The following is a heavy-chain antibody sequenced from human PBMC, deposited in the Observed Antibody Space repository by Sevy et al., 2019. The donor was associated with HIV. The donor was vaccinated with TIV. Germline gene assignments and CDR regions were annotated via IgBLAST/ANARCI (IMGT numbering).Heavy chain of an antibody. D-gene: IGHD3-16*01. V-gene: IGHV3-7*03. CDR3: ATSWDYGGQMGY. CDR1: GFTFNNYW. CDR2: IKQDGSDK. Sequence: GGSLRLSCAASGFTFNNYWMTWVRQAPGKGLEWVANIKQDGSDKYYMESVKGRFNISRDNTKNSLYLQLNSLRAEDTAVYYCATSWDYGGQMGYWGQGTLVTVSS. J-gene: IGHJ4*02.